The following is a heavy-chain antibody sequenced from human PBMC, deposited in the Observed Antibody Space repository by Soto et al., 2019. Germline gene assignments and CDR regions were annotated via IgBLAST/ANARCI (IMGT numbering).Heavy chain of an antibody. CDR2: IYPGDSDT. D-gene: IGHD6-13*01. CDR3: ARMMAASGTAFDY. CDR1: GYSFISSW. J-gene: IGHJ4*02. Sequence: GESLKISCQASGYSFISSWIGWVRQMPGKGLEWMGIIYPGDSDTRYSPSFQGQVTISADKSTSTAYLQWSSLKASDTATYYCARMMAASGTAFDYWGQRALVTVSS. V-gene: IGHV5-51*01.